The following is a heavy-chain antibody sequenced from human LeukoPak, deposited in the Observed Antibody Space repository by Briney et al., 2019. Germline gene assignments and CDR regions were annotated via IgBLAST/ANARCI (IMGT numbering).Heavy chain of an antibody. CDR3: AIVSWSGYHS. CDR1: GFIFSGDD. Sequence: GGSLRLSCAASGFIFSGDDTNWVRQAPGTGLDWVSGITGGGDNTFYADSVKGRFTISRDNSKNTVYLQMNSLRAEDTAIYYCAIVSWSGYHSWGQGILVTVSS. CDR2: ITGGGDNT. J-gene: IGHJ4*02. V-gene: IGHV3-23*01. D-gene: IGHD3-3*01.